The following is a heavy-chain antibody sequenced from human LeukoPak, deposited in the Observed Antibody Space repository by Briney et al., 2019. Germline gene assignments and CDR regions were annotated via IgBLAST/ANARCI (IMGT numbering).Heavy chain of an antibody. CDR1: GFTFSSYG. J-gene: IGHJ6*02. Sequence: GGSLRLSCAASGFTFSSYGMHWVRQAPGKGLEWVAFIRYDGSNKYYADSVKGRFTVSRDNSKNMLYLQMNSLRAEDTAVYYCAKEASSSWYYYYYGMDVRGQGTTVTVSS. V-gene: IGHV3-30*02. CDR2: IRYDGSNK. CDR3: AKEASSSWYYYYYGMDV. D-gene: IGHD6-13*01.